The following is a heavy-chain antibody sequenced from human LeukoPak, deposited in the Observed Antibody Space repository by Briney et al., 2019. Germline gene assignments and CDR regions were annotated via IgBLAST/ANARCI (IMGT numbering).Heavy chain of an antibody. CDR3: ARRLDYYDSSGYYREVFDY. CDR2: IYYIGST. Sequence: PSETLSLTCTVSGGSISSYYWSWIRQVPGKGLEWIAYIYYIGSTDYNPSLKSRVTISVDTSKNQFSLKLSSVTAADTAVYYCARRLDYYDSSGYYREVFDYWGQGTLVTVSS. D-gene: IGHD3-22*01. V-gene: IGHV4-59*08. J-gene: IGHJ4*02. CDR1: GGSISSYY.